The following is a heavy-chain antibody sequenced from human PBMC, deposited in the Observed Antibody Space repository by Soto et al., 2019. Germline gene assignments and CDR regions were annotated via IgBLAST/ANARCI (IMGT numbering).Heavy chain of an antibody. D-gene: IGHD1-1*01. CDR3: ARELERVFDY. CDR1: GFTFSSYA. V-gene: IGHV3-30*04. CDR2: IAYDGRNK. Sequence: GGSLRLSCAASGFTFSSYAMHWGRQAPGKGLEWVAVIAYDGRNKYYADSVKGRFTISRDNSKNTLYLQMNSLRIEDTAVYYCARELERVFDYWGQGTLVTVSS. J-gene: IGHJ4*02.